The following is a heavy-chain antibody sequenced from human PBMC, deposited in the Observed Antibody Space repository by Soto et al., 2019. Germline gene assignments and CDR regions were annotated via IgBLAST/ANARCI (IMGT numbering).Heavy chain of an antibody. CDR3: AKDLLLTTITTVGD. Sequence: QVQLVESGGGVVQPGRSLRHSCAASGFIFSTYGMHWVRQAPGKGLEWLSVISYDGNNKYYADSVKGRFTISRDNSKNTLWLQMDSMRTEDTAVYYCAKDLLLTTITTVGDWGQGTLVTVSS. D-gene: IGHD4-17*01. J-gene: IGHJ4*02. CDR2: ISYDGNNK. CDR1: GFIFSTYG. V-gene: IGHV3-30*18.